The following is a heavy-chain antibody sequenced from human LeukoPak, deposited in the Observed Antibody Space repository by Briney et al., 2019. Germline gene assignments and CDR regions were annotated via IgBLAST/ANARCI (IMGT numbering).Heavy chain of an antibody. J-gene: IGHJ6*02. CDR3: ARGSPLHYYYYYGMDV. CDR2: IKQDGSEK. V-gene: IGHV3-7*04. Sequence: PGGSLRLSCAASGFTFSSYWMSWVRQAPGKGLEWVANIKQDGSEKYYVDSVKGRFTISRDNAKNSLYLQMNSLRAEDTAVYYCARGSPLHYYYYYGMDVWGQGTTVTVSS. D-gene: IGHD6-6*01. CDR1: GFTFSSYW.